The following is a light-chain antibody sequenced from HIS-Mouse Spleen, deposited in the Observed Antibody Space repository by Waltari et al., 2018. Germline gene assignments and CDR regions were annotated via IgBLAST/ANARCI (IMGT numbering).Light chain of an antibody. CDR3: YSTDSSGNHRV. J-gene: IGLJ2*01. Sequence: SYELTQPPSVSVSPGQTARITCSGDALPKKYAYWYQQKSSRAPVLVIYEDSKRPSGIPWRFTGSSTGTMAALTIRGAEVEDEADYYCYSTDSSGNHRVFGGGTKLTVL. CDR1: ALPKKY. CDR2: EDS. V-gene: IGLV3-10*01.